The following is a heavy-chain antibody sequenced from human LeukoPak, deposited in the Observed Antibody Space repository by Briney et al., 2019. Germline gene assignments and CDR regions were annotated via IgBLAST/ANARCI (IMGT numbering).Heavy chain of an antibody. D-gene: IGHD1-1*01. CDR3: EREVQLERLGFGKEGSAFDY. J-gene: IGHJ4*02. V-gene: IGHV3-7*01. CDR1: GFTFSNSC. CDR2: INEGGRTK. Sequence: GGSLRLSCAASGFTFSNSCMTWVRQAPGKGLEGVADINEGGRTKLYVDSVRGRFTISRDNAKNSLSLQMNSLRSEDTAVYYCEREVQLERLGFGKEGSAFDYWGQGTLVTVSS.